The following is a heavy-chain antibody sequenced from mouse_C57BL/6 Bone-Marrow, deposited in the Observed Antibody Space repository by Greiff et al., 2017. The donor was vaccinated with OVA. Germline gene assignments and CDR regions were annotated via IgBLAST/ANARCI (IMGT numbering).Heavy chain of an antibody. CDR3: TTTYGPFAY. D-gene: IGHD1-1*02. V-gene: IGHV14-4*01. J-gene: IGHJ3*01. CDR1: GFNIKDDY. CDR2: IDPENGDT. Sequence: EVQLQQSGAELVRPGASVKLSCTASGFNIKDDYMHWVKQRPEQGLEWIGWIDPENGDTEYASKFQGKATITADTSSNTAYLQLSSLTSEDTAVYYGTTTYGPFAYWGQGTLVTVSA.